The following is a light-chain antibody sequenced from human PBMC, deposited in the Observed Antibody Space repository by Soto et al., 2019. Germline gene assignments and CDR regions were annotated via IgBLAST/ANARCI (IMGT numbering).Light chain of an antibody. CDR3: QQYYSTPWT. Sequence: DIVMTQSPESLAVSLGERATINCKSSQSLLYSPNDKIYLAWYQQNPGQPPKLLIYWASTRESGVPDRFSGSGSGTDFTLTISSLQAEDVAVYYCQQYYSTPWTFGQGTKVEIK. J-gene: IGKJ1*01. CDR1: QSLLYSPNDKIY. V-gene: IGKV4-1*01. CDR2: WAS.